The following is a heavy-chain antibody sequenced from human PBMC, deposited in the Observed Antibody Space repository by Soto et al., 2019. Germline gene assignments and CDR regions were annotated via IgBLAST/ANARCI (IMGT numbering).Heavy chain of an antibody. CDR3: GKVLVGATGHTDSDS. Sequence: SETLSLTCAVYGGSFSGYYWSWIRQPPGKGLEWIGEINHSGSTNYNPSLKSRVTISVDTSKNQFSLKLTSVTAADTALYYCGKVLVGATGHTDSDSWGPGTLVTVSS. V-gene: IGHV4-34*01. CDR2: INHSGST. J-gene: IGHJ4*02. CDR1: GGSFSGYY. D-gene: IGHD2-15*01.